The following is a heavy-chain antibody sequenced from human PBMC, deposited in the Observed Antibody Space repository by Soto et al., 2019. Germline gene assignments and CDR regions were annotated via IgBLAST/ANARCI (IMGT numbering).Heavy chain of an antibody. J-gene: IGHJ4*02. V-gene: IGHV3-21*01. D-gene: IGHD2-15*01. CDR3: ARDLGVALATLTLDY. CDR1: GFTFSTYS. Sequence: GSLRLSCAASGFTFSTYSMNWVRQAPGKGLEWVADITTSSSFRFYADSVKGRITISRDDAKNSLYLQMNSLRAEDTGVYYCARDLGVALATLTLDYWGQGTLVTVSS. CDR2: ITTSSSFR.